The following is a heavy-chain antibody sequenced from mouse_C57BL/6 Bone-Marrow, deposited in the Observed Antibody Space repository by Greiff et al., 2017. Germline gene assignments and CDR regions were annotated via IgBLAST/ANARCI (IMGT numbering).Heavy chain of an antibody. CDR1: GFTFSDYY. CDR2: ISNGGGST. V-gene: IGHV5-12*01. CDR3: ARGDYYGNYFDY. Sequence: EVKLMESGGGLVQPGGSLKLSCAASGFTFSDYYMYWVRQTPEKRLEWVAYISNGGGSTYYPDTVKGRFTISRDNAKNTLYLQMSRLKSEDTAMYYCARGDYYGNYFDYWGQGTTLTGSS. J-gene: IGHJ2*01. D-gene: IGHD1-1*01.